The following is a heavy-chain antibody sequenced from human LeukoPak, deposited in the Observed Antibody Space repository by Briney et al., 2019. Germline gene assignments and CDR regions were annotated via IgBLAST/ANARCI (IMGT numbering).Heavy chain of an antibody. Sequence: SETLSLTCTVSGYSISSGYYWGWIRQPPGKGLEWIGSIYHSGSTYYNPSLKSRVTISVGTPKNQFSLKLSSVTAADTAVYYCARVGKPNDFWSGYTNNWFDPWGQGTLVTVSS. V-gene: IGHV4-38-2*02. D-gene: IGHD3-3*01. CDR2: IYHSGST. CDR3: ARVGKPNDFWSGYTNNWFDP. CDR1: GYSISSGYY. J-gene: IGHJ5*02.